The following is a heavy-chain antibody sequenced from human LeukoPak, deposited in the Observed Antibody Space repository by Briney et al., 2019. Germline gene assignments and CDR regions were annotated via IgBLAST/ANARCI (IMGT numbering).Heavy chain of an antibody. CDR3: AREIIFGSFDY. J-gene: IGHJ4*02. D-gene: IGHD3-3*01. CDR2: ISYDGSNK. CDR1: GFTFSSYA. Sequence: PGGSLRLSCAASGFTFSSYAMHWVRQAPGKGLEWVAVISYDGSNKYYADSVKGRFTISRDNSKNTLYLQMNSLRAEDTAVYYCAREIIFGSFDYWGQGTLVTVSS. V-gene: IGHV3-30*04.